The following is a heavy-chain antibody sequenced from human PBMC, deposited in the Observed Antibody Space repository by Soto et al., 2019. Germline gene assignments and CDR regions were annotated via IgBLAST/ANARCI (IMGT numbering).Heavy chain of an antibody. CDR2: VTPLFGMA. V-gene: IGHV1-69*17. Sequence: QVQLVQSGAEVKEPGSSVKVSCKASGGTFSSHAISWVRQAPGQGLEWMGGVTPLFGMANYAQKFQGRVTITADKFAATAYMELTSLTSEDTAVYYCARGDDFDSYYGLDVWGQGTTVTVSS. CDR1: GGTFSSHA. D-gene: IGHD3-16*01. CDR3: ARGDDFDSYYGLDV. J-gene: IGHJ6*02.